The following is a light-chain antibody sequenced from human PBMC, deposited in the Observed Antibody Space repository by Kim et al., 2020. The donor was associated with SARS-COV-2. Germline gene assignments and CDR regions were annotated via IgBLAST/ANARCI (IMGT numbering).Light chain of an antibody. Sequence: SYELTQPPSVSVVPGETAIITCAGDDLESKSVQWCQQKPESPGQAPILVMYYNNARPSGIPERFSGSNYGNTATLSITRVEVGDEADYYCQVWDTIGDRWVFGGGTRLTVL. CDR3: QVWDTIGDRWV. CDR2: YNN. CDR1: DLESKS. J-gene: IGLJ3*02. V-gene: IGLV3-21*01.